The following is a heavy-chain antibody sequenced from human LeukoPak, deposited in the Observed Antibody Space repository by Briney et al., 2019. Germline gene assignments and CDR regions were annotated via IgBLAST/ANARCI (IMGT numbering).Heavy chain of an antibody. CDR1: GFTFSSYS. Sequence: GGSLRLSCAASGFTFSSYSMNWVRQAPGKGLEWVSSISSSSSYIYYADSVKGRFTISRDNAKNSLYLQMNSLRAEDTAVYYCARLDCSSTSCSDYWGQGTLVTVSS. CDR3: ARLDCSSTSCSDY. D-gene: IGHD2-2*01. CDR2: ISSSSSYI. J-gene: IGHJ4*02. V-gene: IGHV3-21*01.